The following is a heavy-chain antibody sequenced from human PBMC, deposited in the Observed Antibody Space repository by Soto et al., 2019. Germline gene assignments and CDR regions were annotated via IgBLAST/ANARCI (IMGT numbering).Heavy chain of an antibody. CDR1: GYTFTGYY. J-gene: IGHJ6*02. D-gene: IGHD3-16*01. CDR2: INPNSGGT. CDR3: VRFVGDYTPYGMDV. Sequence: ASVKVSCKASGYTFTGYYMHWVRQAPGQGLEWMGWINPNSGGTNYAQEFQGWVTMTRDTSISTAYMELSRLRSDDTAVYYCVRFVGDYTPYGMDVWGQGTTVTVSS. V-gene: IGHV1-2*04.